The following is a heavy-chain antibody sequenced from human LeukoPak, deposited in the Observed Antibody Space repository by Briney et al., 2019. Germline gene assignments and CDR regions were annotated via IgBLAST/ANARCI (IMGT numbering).Heavy chain of an antibody. CDR3: AKRPSYYYDSSGYYHY. CDR1: GFTFSSYG. D-gene: IGHD3-22*01. Sequence: PGGSLRLSCAASGFTFSSYGMSWVRQAPGKGLEWVSAISGSGGSTYYADSVKGRFTISRDNSKNTLYLQMNSLRAEDTAVYYCAKRPSYYYDSSGYYHYWGQGTLVTVSS. CDR2: ISGSGGST. V-gene: IGHV3-23*01. J-gene: IGHJ4*02.